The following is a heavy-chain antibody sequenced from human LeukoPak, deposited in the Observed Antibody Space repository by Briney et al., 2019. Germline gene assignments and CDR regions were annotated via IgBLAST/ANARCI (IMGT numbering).Heavy chain of an antibody. V-gene: IGHV3-30*04. CDR1: GFTFSSYA. Sequence: GGSLRLSCAASGFTFSSYAMHWVRQAPGKGLEWVAVISYDGSNKYYADSVKGRFTISRDNSKNTLYLQMNSLRAEDTAVYYCARSGRGGAFDIWGQGTTVTVSS. CDR2: ISYDGSNK. CDR3: ARSGRGGAFDI. J-gene: IGHJ3*02. D-gene: IGHD1-26*01.